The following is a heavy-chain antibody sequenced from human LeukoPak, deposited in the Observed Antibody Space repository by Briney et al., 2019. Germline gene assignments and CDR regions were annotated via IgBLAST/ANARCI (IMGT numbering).Heavy chain of an antibody. Sequence: SETLSLTCTVSGGSISTYYWSWIRQPPGKGLEWIRYIYYSGSTNSNPSLKSRVTISVDTSKNQFSLKLSSVTAADTAVYFCARHAGGCNSASCYNYYYYGMDVWGQGTTVTVSS. D-gene: IGHD2-2*02. CDR2: IYYSGST. CDR1: GGSISTYY. V-gene: IGHV4-59*08. CDR3: ARHAGGCNSASCYNYYYYGMDV. J-gene: IGHJ6*02.